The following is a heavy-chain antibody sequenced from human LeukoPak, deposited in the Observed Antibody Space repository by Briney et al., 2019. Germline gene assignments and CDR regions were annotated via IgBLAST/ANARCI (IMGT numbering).Heavy chain of an antibody. CDR2: ISYDGSNK. CDR1: GFTFSSYA. V-gene: IGHV3-30*04. CDR3: AKAADEEDFDY. Sequence: PGGSLRLSCAASGFTFSSYAMHWVRQAPGKGLEWVAVISYDGSNKYYADSVKGRFTISRDNSKNTLYLQMNSLRAEDTAVYYCAKAADEEDFDYWGQGTLVTVSS. J-gene: IGHJ4*02.